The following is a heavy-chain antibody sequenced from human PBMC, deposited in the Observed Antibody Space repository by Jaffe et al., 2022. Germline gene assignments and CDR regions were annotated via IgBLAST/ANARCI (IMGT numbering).Heavy chain of an antibody. CDR1: GFTFSSYS. V-gene: IGHV3-48*01. D-gene: IGHD2-8*02. Sequence: EVQLVESGGGLVQPGGSLRLSCAASGFTFSSYSMNWVRQAPGKGLEWVSYISSSSSTIYYADSVKGRFTISRDNAKNSLYLQMNSLRAEDTAVYYCARDPVLYWGPGQTFDYWGQGTLVTVSS. CDR3: ARDPVLYWGPGQTFDY. CDR2: ISSSSSTI. J-gene: IGHJ4*02.